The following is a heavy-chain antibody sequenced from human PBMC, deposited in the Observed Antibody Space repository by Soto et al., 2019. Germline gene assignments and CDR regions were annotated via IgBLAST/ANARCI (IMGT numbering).Heavy chain of an antibody. Sequence: PSETLSLTCTVSGGSISSYYWSWIRQPPGKGLEWIGYIYYSGSTNYNPSLKSRVTISVDTSKNQFSLKLSSVTAADTAVYYCARVSGYDFWSGYWWFDPWGQGTLVTVSS. V-gene: IGHV4-59*01. CDR1: GGSISSYY. J-gene: IGHJ5*02. CDR3: ARVSGYDFWSGYWWFDP. D-gene: IGHD3-3*01. CDR2: IYYSGST.